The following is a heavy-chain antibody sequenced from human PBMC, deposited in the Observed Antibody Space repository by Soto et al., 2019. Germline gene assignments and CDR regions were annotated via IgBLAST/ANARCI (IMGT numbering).Heavy chain of an antibody. J-gene: IGHJ6*02. CDR3: ARVSYSSSWSFTYYYYGMDV. CDR2: INSDGSST. V-gene: IGHV3-74*01. Sequence: GGSLRLSCAASGFTFSSYWMHWVRQAPGKGLVWVSRINSDGSSTSYADSVKGRFTISRDNAKNTLYLQMNSLRAEDTAVYYCARVSYSSSWSFTYYYYGMDVWGQGTTVTVSS. CDR1: GFTFSSYW. D-gene: IGHD6-13*01.